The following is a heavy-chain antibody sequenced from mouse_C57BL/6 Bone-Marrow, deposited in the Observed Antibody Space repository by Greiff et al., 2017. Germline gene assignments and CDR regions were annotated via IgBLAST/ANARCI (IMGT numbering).Heavy chain of an antibody. CDR2: IPPNSGST. CDR3: SRSRYGPWYFDV. Sequence: QVQLQQPGAELVKPGASVKLSCKASGYTFTSYWMHWVKQRPGQGLEWIGMIPPNSGSTNYNEKFKSKATLTVDKSSSTAYMQLSSLTSEDSAVYDCSRSRYGPWYFDVWGTGTTVTVSS. V-gene: IGHV1-64*01. D-gene: IGHD2-10*02. J-gene: IGHJ1*03. CDR1: GYTFTSYW.